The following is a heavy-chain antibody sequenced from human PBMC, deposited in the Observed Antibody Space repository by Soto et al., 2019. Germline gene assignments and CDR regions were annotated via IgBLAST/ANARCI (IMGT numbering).Heavy chain of an antibody. V-gene: IGHV3-30-3*01. CDR2: ISYDGSNK. D-gene: IGHD1-26*01. Sequence: GGSLRLSCAASGFTFSSYAMHWVRQAPGKGLEWVAVISYDGSNKYYADSVKGRFTISRDNSKNTLYLQMNSLRAEDTAVYYCARDRAVAGPLGATTGTFDYWGQGTLVTVSS. J-gene: IGHJ4*02. CDR3: ARDRAVAGPLGATTGTFDY. CDR1: GFTFSSYA.